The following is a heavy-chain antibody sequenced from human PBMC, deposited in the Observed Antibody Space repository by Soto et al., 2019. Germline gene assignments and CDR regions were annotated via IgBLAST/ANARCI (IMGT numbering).Heavy chain of an antibody. CDR3: ARRDSGGVYD. D-gene: IGHD2-8*02. V-gene: IGHV5-51*01. Sequence: EVQLVQSGADVKQPGESLKISCKGSGYSFITFWIAWVRQMPGKGLEWIGIIYPGDSDVRYIPSFQGQVTISVDKSISTAYLQWNSLKASDTAIYYCARRDSGGVYDWGQGTPVTVSS. CDR2: IYPGDSDV. J-gene: IGHJ4*02. CDR1: GYSFITFW.